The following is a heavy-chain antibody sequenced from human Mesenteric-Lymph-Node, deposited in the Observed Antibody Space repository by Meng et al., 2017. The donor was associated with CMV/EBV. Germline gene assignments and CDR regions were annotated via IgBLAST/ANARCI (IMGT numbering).Heavy chain of an antibody. J-gene: IGHJ4*02. V-gene: IGHV1-2*06. CDR1: GYTFTGYY. CDR3: ARAGSGYAPNFDY. D-gene: IGHD5-12*01. CDR2: INPNSGGT. Sequence: CKASGYTFTGYYMHWVRQAPGQGLEWMGRINPNSGGTNYAQKFQGRVTMTRDTSISTAYMELSRLRSDDTAVYYCARAGSGYAPNFDYWGQGTLVTVSS.